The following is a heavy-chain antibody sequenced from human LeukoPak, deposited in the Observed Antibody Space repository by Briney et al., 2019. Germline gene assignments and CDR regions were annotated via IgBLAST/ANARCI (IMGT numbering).Heavy chain of an antibody. CDR3: ARLGDSSGHFDY. CDR1: DDSITIYY. J-gene: IGHJ4*02. V-gene: IGHV4-59*01. Sequence: SETLSLTCTVSDDSITIYYWSWIRQPPGKGLEWIGYIDHTGSTNYNPSLNSRVTISRDTSKNHFSLKLSSVTAADTAVYYCARLGDSSGHFDYWGQGTLVTVSS. D-gene: IGHD3-22*01. CDR2: IDHTGST.